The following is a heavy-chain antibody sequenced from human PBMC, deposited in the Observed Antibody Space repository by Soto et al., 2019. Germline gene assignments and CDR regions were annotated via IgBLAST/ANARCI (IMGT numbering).Heavy chain of an antibody. Sequence: SETLSLSCSVAGGSISSSGYYWGWIRQHPGKGLEWIGNIHYSGSTYYNPSLKSRVTISVDTSKNLFSLKLSSVTAADTAVYYCARDRGDTAMVRYWFDPWGQGTLVTVSS. CDR1: GGSISSSGYY. CDR2: IHYSGST. D-gene: IGHD5-18*01. V-gene: IGHV4-31*03. CDR3: ARDRGDTAMVRYWFDP. J-gene: IGHJ5*02.